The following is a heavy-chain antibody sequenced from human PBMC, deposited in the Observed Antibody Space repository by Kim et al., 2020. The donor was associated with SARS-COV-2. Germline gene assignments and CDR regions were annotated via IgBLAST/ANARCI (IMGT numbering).Heavy chain of an antibody. CDR3: AKDHYSSGRYWYFDL. D-gene: IGHD6-19*01. CDR1: GFTFGNYV. CDR2: ISAIDPAT. V-gene: IGHV3-23*01. Sequence: GGSLRLSCAASGFTFGNYVMNWVRQTPGKGLEWIATISAIDPATYYADSVKGRFTISRDNFKNTLYLQMNSLRAEDTAIYYCAKDHYSSGRYWYFDLWGRGTLVTVSS. J-gene: IGHJ2*01.